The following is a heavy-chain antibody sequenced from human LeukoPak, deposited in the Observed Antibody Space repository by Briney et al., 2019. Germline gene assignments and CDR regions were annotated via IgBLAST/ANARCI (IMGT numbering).Heavy chain of an antibody. D-gene: IGHD6-19*01. CDR3: ARDSSRLSAVAGPFDY. CDR2: IYTSGST. J-gene: IGHJ4*02. Sequence: SETLSLTCTVSGGSISSYYWSWIRQPAGKGLEWIGRIYTSGSTNYNPSLKSRVTMSVDTSKNQVSLKLSSGTAADTAVYYCARDSSRLSAVAGPFDYWGQGTLVTVSS. V-gene: IGHV4-4*07. CDR1: GGSISSYY.